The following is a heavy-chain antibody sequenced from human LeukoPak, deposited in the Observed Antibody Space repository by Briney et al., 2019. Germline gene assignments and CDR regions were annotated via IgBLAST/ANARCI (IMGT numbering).Heavy chain of an antibody. Sequence: PSETLSLTCTVSGGSISSYYWSWIRQPPGKGLEWIGYTHYSGSTSYNPSLKSRVTISVDTSKNQFSLKLTSVTAADTAMYYCARGYSGSYGRFGYWGQGTLATVSS. D-gene: IGHD1-26*01. CDR1: GGSISSYY. CDR3: ARGYSGSYGRFGY. V-gene: IGHV4-59*01. CDR2: THYSGST. J-gene: IGHJ4*02.